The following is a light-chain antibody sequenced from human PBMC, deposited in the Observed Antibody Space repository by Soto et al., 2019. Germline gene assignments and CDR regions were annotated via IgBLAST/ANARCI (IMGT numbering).Light chain of an antibody. J-gene: IGLJ2*01. CDR3: SSYAGSNNWA. V-gene: IGLV2-8*01. Sequence: QSALTQPPSASGSPGQSVTISCTGTSSDVGGYNYVSWYQQHPGKAPKLMIYEVSKRPSGGPDRFSGSKSGNTASLTVSGLQAEDEADYYCSSYAGSNNWAFGGGTKLTVL. CDR2: EVS. CDR1: SSDVGGYNY.